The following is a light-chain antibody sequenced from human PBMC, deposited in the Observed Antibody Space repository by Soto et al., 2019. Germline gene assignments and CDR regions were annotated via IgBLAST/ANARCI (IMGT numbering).Light chain of an antibody. CDR2: GAS. Sequence: EIVLTQSPGTLSLSPGERATLSCRTSQSVSSSYLAWYQQKPGQTPRLLIYGASTRATGIPDRFSGSGSGTDFTLTISILEPEDFAVYYCQQYGSSLFTFGPGTTVDLK. CDR1: QSVSSSY. V-gene: IGKV3-20*01. CDR3: QQYGSSLFT. J-gene: IGKJ3*01.